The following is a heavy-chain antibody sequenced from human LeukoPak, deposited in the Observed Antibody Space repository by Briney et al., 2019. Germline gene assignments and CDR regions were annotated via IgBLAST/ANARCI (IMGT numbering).Heavy chain of an antibody. CDR1: GNTFTELS. D-gene: IGHD2/OR15-2a*01. CDR3: ATDFYRGRQFDY. V-gene: IGHV1-24*01. CDR2: FDPEDVET. J-gene: IGHJ4*02. Sequence: ASVKVSCKVSGNTFTELSMNWVRQAPGKGLEWMGGFDPEDVETIYAQKFQGRVTMTEDTSTATAYMELSSLRPDDTAVYYCATDFYRGRQFDYWGQGTLVTVSS.